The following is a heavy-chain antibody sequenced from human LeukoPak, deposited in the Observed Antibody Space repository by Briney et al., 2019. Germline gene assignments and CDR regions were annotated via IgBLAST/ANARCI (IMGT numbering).Heavy chain of an antibody. CDR1: GGSLSSYY. CDR2: IYTTGNT. CDR3: ARSYSNYGFDY. J-gene: IGHJ4*02. D-gene: IGHD4-11*01. V-gene: IGHV4-4*07. Sequence: SETLSLTCTVSGGSLSSYYWSWIRQPAGKGLEWIGRIYTTGNTNYNPSLKSRVTMSVDMFKKQFSLKLSSVTAADTAVYYCARSYSNYGFDYWGQGTLVTVSS.